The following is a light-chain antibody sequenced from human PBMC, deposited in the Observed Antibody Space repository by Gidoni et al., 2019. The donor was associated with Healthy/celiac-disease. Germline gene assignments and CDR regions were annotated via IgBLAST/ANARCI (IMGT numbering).Light chain of an antibody. Sequence: DLQITQSPSSLSASVGDRVTITCRASQSISSYLNWYQQKPGEAPKLLIYAASSLQSGVPSRFSGSGSGTEFTLTISSLQPEDFATYYCQQSYSTPPYTFGQGTKLEIK. CDR3: QQSYSTPPYT. CDR2: AAS. V-gene: IGKV1-39*01. CDR1: QSISSY. J-gene: IGKJ2*01.